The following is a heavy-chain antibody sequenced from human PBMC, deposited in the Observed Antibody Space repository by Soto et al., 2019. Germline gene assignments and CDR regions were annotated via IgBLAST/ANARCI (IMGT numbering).Heavy chain of an antibody. V-gene: IGHV4-30-2*01. D-gene: IGHD6-25*01. CDR2: IYHSGST. J-gene: IGHJ5*02. CDR1: GGSISSGGYS. Sequence: TSETLSLTCAVSGGSISSGGYSWSWIRQPPGKGLEWIGYIYHSGSTYYNPSLKSRVTISVDRSKNQFSLKLSSVTAADTAVYYCARHMGYSSGRAGSGFDPWGQGTLVTVSS. CDR3: ARHMGYSSGRAGSGFDP.